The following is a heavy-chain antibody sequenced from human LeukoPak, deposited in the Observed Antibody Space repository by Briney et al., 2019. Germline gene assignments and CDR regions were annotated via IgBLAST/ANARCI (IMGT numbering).Heavy chain of an antibody. J-gene: IGHJ5*02. Sequence: PSETLSLTCTVSGGSISSGGYYWSWIRQPPGKGLEWIGYIYHSGSTYYNPSLKSRVTISVDRSKNQFSLKLSSVTAADTAVYYCARDQNSYDILTGYYTGNWFDPWGQGTLVTVSS. V-gene: IGHV4-30-2*01. CDR1: GGSISSGGYY. D-gene: IGHD3-9*01. CDR2: IYHSGST. CDR3: ARDQNSYDILTGYYTGNWFDP.